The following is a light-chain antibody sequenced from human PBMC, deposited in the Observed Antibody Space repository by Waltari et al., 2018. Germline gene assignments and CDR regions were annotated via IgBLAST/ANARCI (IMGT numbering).Light chain of an antibody. CDR3: QQRSSWPPFT. V-gene: IGKV3-11*01. J-gene: IGKJ3*01. Sequence: EIVLTQSPATLSLSPGEGATLSCRASQSVGSYLAWYQQKPGQAPRLLIYDASNRATGMPVRFSGGGSGTDVTITISSLVPEDFVVYYCQQRSSWPPFTFGPGTKVDMK. CDR1: QSVGSY. CDR2: DAS.